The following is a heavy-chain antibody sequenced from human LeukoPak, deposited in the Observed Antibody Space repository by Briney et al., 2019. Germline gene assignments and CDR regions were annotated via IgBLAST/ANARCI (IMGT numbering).Heavy chain of an antibody. J-gene: IGHJ4*02. CDR3: ARNDVGIAAVDY. V-gene: IGHV1-18*01. D-gene: IGHD6-13*01. CDR2: ISAYNGNT. Sequence: ASVNLSCNASGYTFTSYGITWVRRAPGQGLEGMGWISAYNGNTNYEQKFPGWVTMTRDTSIRTAYMELSRLRSDDTAVYYCARNDVGIAAVDYWGQGTLVTVSS. CDR1: GYTFTSYG.